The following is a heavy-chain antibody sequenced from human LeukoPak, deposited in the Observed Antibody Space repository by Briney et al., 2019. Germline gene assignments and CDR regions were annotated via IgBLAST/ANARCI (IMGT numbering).Heavy chain of an antibody. D-gene: IGHD6-6*01. CDR1: GFTFSDNW. Sequence: PGGSLRLSCAASGFTFSDNWLSWVRQAPGKGLEWVANIKQDGSEKNYVDSVMGRFTISRDNVKSSLYLQMNSLRAEDTAVYYCARGKGSSSAGYWGQGTLVIVSS. V-gene: IGHV3-7*01. CDR3: ARGKGSSSAGY. J-gene: IGHJ4*02. CDR2: IKQDGSEK.